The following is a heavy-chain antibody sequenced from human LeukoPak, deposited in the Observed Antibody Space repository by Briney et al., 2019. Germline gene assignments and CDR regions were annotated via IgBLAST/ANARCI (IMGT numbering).Heavy chain of an antibody. J-gene: IGHJ4*02. CDR3: AKGGVGYSCGPVHDY. CDR1: GFTFSNYA. V-gene: IGHV3-23*01. Sequence: GGSLRLSCAASGFTFSNYAMSWVRQAPGKGLEWVSLISGSGGSTYYADSVKGRFTISRDNSKNTLYLQMNSLRAEDTAVYYCAKGGVGYSCGPVHDYWGQGTLVTVSS. CDR2: ISGSGGST. D-gene: IGHD6-19*01.